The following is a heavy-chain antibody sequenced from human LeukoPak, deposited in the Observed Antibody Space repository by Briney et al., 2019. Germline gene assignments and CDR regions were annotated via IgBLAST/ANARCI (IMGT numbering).Heavy chain of an antibody. CDR3: ARSKGGSRWFDP. D-gene: IGHD5-12*01. CDR2: INHSGST. J-gene: IGHJ5*02. Sequence: SETLSLTCAVYGGSFSGYYWSWIRQLPGKGLEWIGEINHSGSTNYNPSLKSRVTISVDTSKNQFSLKLSSVTAADTAVYYCARSKGGSRWFDPWGQGTLVTVSS. V-gene: IGHV4-34*01. CDR1: GGSFSGYY.